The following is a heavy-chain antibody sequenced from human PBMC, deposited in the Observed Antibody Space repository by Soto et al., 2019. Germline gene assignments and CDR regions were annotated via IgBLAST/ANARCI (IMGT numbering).Heavy chain of an antibody. J-gene: IGHJ4*02. CDR1: GYMFPSYG. CDR2: ISTYNGNT. V-gene: IGHV1-18*04. CDR3: TRSTTVGTPPSDH. Sequence: RASVKVSCKTSGYMFPSYGISWVRQAPGQGLEWMGWISTYNGNTKYAQGLQGRVTMTTDTSTTTAYMELRSLRSDDTAVYYCTRSTTVGTPPSDHWGQGTLVTVSS. D-gene: IGHD1-1*01.